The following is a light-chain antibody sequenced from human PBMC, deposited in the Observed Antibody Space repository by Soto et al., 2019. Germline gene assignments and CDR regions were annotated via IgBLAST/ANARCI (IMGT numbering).Light chain of an antibody. V-gene: IGKV3-15*01. J-gene: IGKJ1*01. CDR3: QQYNNWPRT. Sequence: EIVMTQSPATVSVSPGDRATLSCRASRTVHSNVAWYQRKPGQAPRLLIYGSSFRATGVPARFSGSGFGTDFTLTISSLLSEDLVVYYCQQYNNWPRTFGQGTKVDI. CDR1: RTVHSN. CDR2: GSS.